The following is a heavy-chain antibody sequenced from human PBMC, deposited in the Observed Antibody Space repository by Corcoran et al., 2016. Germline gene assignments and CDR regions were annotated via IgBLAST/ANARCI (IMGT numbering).Heavy chain of an antibody. J-gene: IGHJ5*02. CDR1: GGSFSGYY. Sequence: QVQLQQWGAGLLKPSETLSLTCAVYGGSFSGYYWSWIRQPPGKGLEWIGEINHSGSTNYNPSLKSRVTISVDTSKNQFSLKLSSVTAADTAVYYCARGLRSGSYYKRYNWFDPWGQGTLVTVSS. D-gene: IGHD1-26*01. V-gene: IGHV4-34*01. CDR2: INHSGST. CDR3: ARGLRSGSYYKRYNWFDP.